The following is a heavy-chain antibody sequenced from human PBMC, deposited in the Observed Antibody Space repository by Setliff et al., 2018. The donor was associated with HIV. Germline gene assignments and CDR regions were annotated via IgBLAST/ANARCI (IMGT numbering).Heavy chain of an antibody. V-gene: IGHV1-18*01. CDR2: ISTYNGNI. Sequence: ASVKVSCKASGYIFTSYGISWVRQAPGQGLEWMGWISTYNGNINYAQKFQGRVTMTRDTSISTAYMELSRLRSDDTAVYSCARVPHGDYLWFDPWGQGTLVTVSS. CDR3: ARVPHGDYLWFDP. J-gene: IGHJ5*02. D-gene: IGHD4-17*01. CDR1: GYIFTSYG.